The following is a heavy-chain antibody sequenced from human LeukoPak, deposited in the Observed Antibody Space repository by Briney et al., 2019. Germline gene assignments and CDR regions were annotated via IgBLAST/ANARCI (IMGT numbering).Heavy chain of an antibody. D-gene: IGHD3-3*01. J-gene: IGHJ5*02. CDR3: AKKGKSDFWSGHNWFDP. CDR2: ISSSSSYI. V-gene: IGHV3-21*04. CDR1: GFTFSSYS. Sequence: GGSLGLSCAASGFTFSSYSMNWVRQAPGKGLEWVSSISSSSSYIYYADSVKGRFTISRDNSKNTLYLQMNSLRAEDTAVYYCAKKGKSDFWSGHNWFDPWGQGTLVTVSS.